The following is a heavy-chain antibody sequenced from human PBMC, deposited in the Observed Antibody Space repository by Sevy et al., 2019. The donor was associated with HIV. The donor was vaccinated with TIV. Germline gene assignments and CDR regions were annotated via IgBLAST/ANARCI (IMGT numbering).Heavy chain of an antibody. Sequence: GESLKISCQGSGYCFTSHWIGWVRHMPGKGLEWMGTIYPEDSETRYSPSFQGQVTFSADKSISTAYLQWSSLKASDTAMYYCATSRSGYFDSSGYYIYWGQGTLVTVSS. D-gene: IGHD3-22*01. CDR2: IYPEDSET. V-gene: IGHV5-51*01. J-gene: IGHJ4*02. CDR3: ATSRSGYFDSSGYYIY. CDR1: GYCFTSHW.